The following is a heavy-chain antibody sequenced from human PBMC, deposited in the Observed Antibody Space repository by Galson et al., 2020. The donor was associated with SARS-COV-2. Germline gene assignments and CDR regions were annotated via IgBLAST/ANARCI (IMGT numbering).Heavy chain of an antibody. V-gene: IGHV1-18*04. Sequence: ASVKVSCKASGYTFNIYGMNWVRQAPGQGPEWMGWISAYNGKTNYAQKLKGRVTMTTDTSTSTAYMELRSLRSDDTAVYYCARGGVVVKVDSTPQFDYLGQGTLVTVSS. D-gene: IGHD2-15*01. J-gene: IGHJ4*02. CDR3: ARGGVVVKVDSTPQFDY. CDR2: ISAYNGKT. CDR1: GYTFNIYG.